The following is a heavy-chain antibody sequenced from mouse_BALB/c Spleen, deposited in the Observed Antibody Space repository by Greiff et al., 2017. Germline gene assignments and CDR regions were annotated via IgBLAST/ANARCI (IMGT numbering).Heavy chain of an antibody. V-gene: IGHV5-17*02. CDR2: ISSGSSTI. J-gene: IGHJ2*01. CDR1: GFTFNSFG. D-gene: IGHD4-1*01. CDR3: TRSRGTGTGGVFDY. Sequence: EVKLVESGGGLVQPGGSRKLSCAASGFTFNSFGMHWVRQAPEEGLEWVAYISSGSSTIYYADTVKGRFTISRDNPKNTLFLQMTSLRSEDTAMYYCTRSRGTGTGGVFDYWGQGTTLTVSS.